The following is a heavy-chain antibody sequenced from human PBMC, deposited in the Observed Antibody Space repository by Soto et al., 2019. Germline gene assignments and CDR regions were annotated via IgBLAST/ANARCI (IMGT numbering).Heavy chain of an antibody. D-gene: IGHD3-9*01. J-gene: IGHJ6*02. Sequence: SETLSLTCTVSGGSVSSGSYYWSWIRQPPGKGLEWIGYIYYSGSTNYNPSLKSRVTISVDTSKNQFSLKLSSVTAADTAVYYCARGVGRYFDWLPQAPYGMDVWGQGTTVTVSS. CDR3: ARGVGRYFDWLPQAPYGMDV. CDR1: GGSVSSGSYY. CDR2: IYYSGST. V-gene: IGHV4-61*01.